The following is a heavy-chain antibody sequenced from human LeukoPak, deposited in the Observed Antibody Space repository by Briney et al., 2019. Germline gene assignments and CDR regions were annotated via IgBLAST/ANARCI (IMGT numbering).Heavy chain of an antibody. CDR2: IYPGDSDT. J-gene: IGHJ5*01. Sequence: GESLKISCKGSGYSFTNYWIGWVRQMPGKGLEWMGIIYPGDSDTRYSPSFQGQVTISADKSVTPAYLQWSSLQASDTAMYYCARLHDSWGQGTLVTVSS. V-gene: IGHV5-51*01. CDR3: ARLHDS. CDR1: GYSFTNYW.